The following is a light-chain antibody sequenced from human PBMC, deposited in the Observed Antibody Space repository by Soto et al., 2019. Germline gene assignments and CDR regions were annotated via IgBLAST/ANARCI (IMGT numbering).Light chain of an antibody. V-gene: IGKV3-15*01. Sequence: EIVMTQSPATLSVSPGERATLSCRASQSVSSNLAWYQQKPGQAPRLLIYDASTRATGIPAKFSGTGSGTEFTLTISSLQSEDSAVYYCQHYNYSPLFTFGQGTRLEI. CDR2: DAS. CDR3: QHYNYSPLFT. CDR1: QSVSSN. J-gene: IGKJ5*01.